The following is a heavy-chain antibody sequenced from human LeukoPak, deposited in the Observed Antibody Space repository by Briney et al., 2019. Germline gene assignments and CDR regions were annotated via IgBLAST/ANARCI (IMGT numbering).Heavy chain of an antibody. CDR3: ARGTYDILTGFAFDAFDI. CDR2: ISSSSNYK. D-gene: IGHD3-9*01. Sequence: GGSLRLSCAASGFTFSSYSMNWVRQAPGKGLEWVASISSSSNYKYYADLVKGRFTISRDNAKNSLYLQMNSLRAEDTAVYYCARGTYDILTGFAFDAFDIWGQGTMVTVSS. CDR1: GFTFSSYS. J-gene: IGHJ3*02. V-gene: IGHV3-21*01.